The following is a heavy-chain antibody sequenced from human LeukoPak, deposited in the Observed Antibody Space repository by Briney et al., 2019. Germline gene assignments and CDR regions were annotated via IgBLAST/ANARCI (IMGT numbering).Heavy chain of an antibody. CDR2: IIPIFGTA. Sequence: GASVKVSCKAPGGTFSSYAISWVRQAPGQGLEWMGGIIPIFGTANYAQKFQGRVTITADESTSTAYMELGSLRSEDTAVYYCARGLGITGTAVDYWGQGTLVTVSS. J-gene: IGHJ4*02. CDR1: GGTFSSYA. D-gene: IGHD1-7*01. V-gene: IGHV1-69*01. CDR3: ARGLGITGTAVDY.